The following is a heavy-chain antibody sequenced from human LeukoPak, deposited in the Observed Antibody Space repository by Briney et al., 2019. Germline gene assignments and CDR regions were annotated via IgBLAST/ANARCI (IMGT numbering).Heavy chain of an antibody. CDR2: ISGGGGST. Sequence: QSGGSLRLSCAASGFTFSTYAMSWVRQAPGKGLDWVSAISGGGGSTYYADSVKGRFTISRDNSKNTLYLQMNSLRAEDTAVYYCAKVRGYDILTRDRPYFDYWGQGTLVTVSS. J-gene: IGHJ4*02. CDR1: GFTFSTYA. CDR3: AKVRGYDILTRDRPYFDY. V-gene: IGHV3-23*01. D-gene: IGHD3-9*01.